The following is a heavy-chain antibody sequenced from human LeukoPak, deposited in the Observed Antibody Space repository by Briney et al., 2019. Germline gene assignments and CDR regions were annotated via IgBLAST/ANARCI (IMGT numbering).Heavy chain of an antibody. CDR1: GFTFSSYW. Sequence: PGGSLRLSCAGSGFTFSSYWMSWVRQAPGKGLEWVANIKQDGSEKFYVDSVKGRFTISSDNAKNSLYLQMNSLRAEDTAVYYCARLITTYFDYWGQGSLVTVSS. V-gene: IGHV3-7*01. CDR3: ARLITTYFDY. J-gene: IGHJ4*02. CDR2: IKQDGSEK. D-gene: IGHD3-22*01.